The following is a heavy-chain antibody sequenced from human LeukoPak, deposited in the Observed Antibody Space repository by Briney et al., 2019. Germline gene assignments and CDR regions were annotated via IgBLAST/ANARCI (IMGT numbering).Heavy chain of an antibody. D-gene: IGHD1-14*01. CDR1: GFTVSSNY. Sequence: GGSLRLSCAASGFTVSSNYMSWVRQAPGKGLEWVSVIYSGGSTYCADSVKGRFTISRDNSKNTLYLQMNSLRAEDTAVYYCARDSGPDYYYGMDVWGQGTTVTVSS. J-gene: IGHJ6*02. CDR3: ARDSGPDYYYGMDV. V-gene: IGHV3-53*01. CDR2: IYSGGST.